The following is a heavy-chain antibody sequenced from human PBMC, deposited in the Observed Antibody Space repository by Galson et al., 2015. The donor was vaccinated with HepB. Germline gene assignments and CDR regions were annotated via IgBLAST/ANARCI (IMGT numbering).Heavy chain of an antibody. CDR3: AKQLITVGHDAFDI. Sequence: SLRLSCAASGFTFRSYGMSWVRQAPGKGLEWVSGISGSGGSTYYADSVKGRFTISRGNSKNTLYLQMNSLRAEDTAVYYCAKQLITVGHDAFDIWGQGTTVTVSS. CDR2: ISGSGGST. J-gene: IGHJ3*02. V-gene: IGHV3-23*01. D-gene: IGHD6-19*01. CDR1: GFTFRSYG.